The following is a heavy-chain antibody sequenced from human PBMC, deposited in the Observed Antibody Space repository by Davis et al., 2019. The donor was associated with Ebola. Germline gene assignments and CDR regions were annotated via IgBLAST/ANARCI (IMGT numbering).Heavy chain of an antibody. CDR2: IDWEDDK. J-gene: IGHJ3*02. CDR3: ARAFYETLSGWRAFEI. V-gene: IGHV2-70*11. Sequence: SGPTLVKPTQTLTLTCTFSGFSLSTSGMSVGWIRQPPGKALEWLARIDWEDDKYYSTSLKTRLTISKATSKNQVVLTMTNMDPVDTATYYCARAFYETLSGWRAFEIWGKGTMVTVSS. D-gene: IGHD3-9*01. CDR1: GFSLSTSGMS.